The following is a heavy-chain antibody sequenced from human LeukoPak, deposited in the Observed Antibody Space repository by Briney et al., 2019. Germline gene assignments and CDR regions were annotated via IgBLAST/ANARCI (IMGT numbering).Heavy chain of an antibody. D-gene: IGHD2-2*01. V-gene: IGHV3-30*02. J-gene: IGHJ4*02. CDR1: GFTFSSYG. CDR2: IRYDGSNK. Sequence: QPGGSLRLSCAASGFTFSSYGMHWVRQAPGKGLEWVAFIRYDGSNKHYADSVKGRFTISRDNSKNTLYLQMNSLRAEDTAVYYCAKGKMPYYFDYWGQGTLVTVSS. CDR3: AKGKMPYYFDY.